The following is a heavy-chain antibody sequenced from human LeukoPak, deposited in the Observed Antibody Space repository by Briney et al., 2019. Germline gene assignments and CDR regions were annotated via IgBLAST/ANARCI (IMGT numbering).Heavy chain of an antibody. CDR2: INHSGST. D-gene: IGHD6-13*01. J-gene: IGHJ4*02. V-gene: IGHV4-34*01. CDR1: GGSFSGYY. CDR3: ARSGPLAAAGQTFDY. Sequence: SETLSLTCAVYGGSFSGYYWSWIRQPPGKGLEWIGEINHSGSTNYNPSLKSRVTISVDTSKNQFSLKLSSVTAENTAVYYCARSGPLAAAGQTFDYWGQGTLVTVSS.